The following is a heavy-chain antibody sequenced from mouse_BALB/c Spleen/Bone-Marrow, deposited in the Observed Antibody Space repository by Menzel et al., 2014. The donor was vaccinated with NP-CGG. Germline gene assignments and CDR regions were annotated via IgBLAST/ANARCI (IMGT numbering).Heavy chain of an antibody. CDR3: TRGAYYDYSYYAMDY. CDR1: GYSFTSYW. J-gene: IGHJ4*01. V-gene: IGHV1-5*01. CDR2: IYPGNSDT. Sequence: SGTVLARPGASVKMSCKASGYSFTSYWMHWVKQRPGQGLEWIGAIYPGNSDTSYNQKFKGKAKLTAVTSASTAYMERSSLTNEDSAVYYCTRGAYYDYSYYAMDYWGQGTSVTVSS. D-gene: IGHD2-4*01.